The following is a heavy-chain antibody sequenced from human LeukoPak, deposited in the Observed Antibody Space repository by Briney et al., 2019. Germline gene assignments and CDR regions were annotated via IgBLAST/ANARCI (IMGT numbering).Heavy chain of an antibody. D-gene: IGHD4-17*01. CDR3: AKGGATVIDY. V-gene: IGHV3-74*01. CDR2: INSDGIST. J-gene: IGHJ4*02. CDR1: AFTFSSYW. Sequence: GRSRRLSCAASAFTFSSYWMHWVRQAPGKGLVWVSRINSDGISTSYADSVKGRFTISRDNAKNTLYLQMNSLRAEDTAVYYCAKGGATVIDYWGQGTLVTVSS.